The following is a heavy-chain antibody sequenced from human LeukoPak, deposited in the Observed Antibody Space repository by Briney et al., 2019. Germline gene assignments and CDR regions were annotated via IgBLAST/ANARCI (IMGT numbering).Heavy chain of an antibody. V-gene: IGHV3-23*01. J-gene: IGHJ4*02. CDR3: TRGSYGDYEY. Sequence: GGSLRLSCAASGFTFSSYAMSWVRQAPGKGLEWVSAISGSGGSTYYADSVKGRFTISRDNAQNSLYLQMNSLRAEDTAVYYCTRGSYGDYEYWGQGTLVTVSS. CDR1: GFTFSSYA. D-gene: IGHD4-17*01. CDR2: ISGSGGST.